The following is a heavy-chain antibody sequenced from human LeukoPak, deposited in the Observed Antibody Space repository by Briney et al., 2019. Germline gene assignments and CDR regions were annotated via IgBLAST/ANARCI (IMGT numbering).Heavy chain of an antibody. D-gene: IGHD6-13*01. CDR2: ISSSGRDT. Sequence: GGSLRLSCAASGFTFSNYAMSWVRQAPGKGLEWVSSISSSGRDTYYADSAKGRFTISRDKSKKTLYLQMNSLRAEDTAVYYCAKIIAATGIDSWGQGTLVSVSS. V-gene: IGHV3-23*01. J-gene: IGHJ4*02. CDR3: AKIIAATGIDS. CDR1: GFTFSNYA.